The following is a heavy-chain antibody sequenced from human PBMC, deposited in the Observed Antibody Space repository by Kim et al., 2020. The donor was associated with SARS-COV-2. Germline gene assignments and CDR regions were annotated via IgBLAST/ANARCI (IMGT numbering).Heavy chain of an antibody. CDR1: GFTFSSYA. CDR2: ISYDGSNK. CDR3: ARKSWDY. V-gene: IGHV3-30-3*01. J-gene: IGHJ4*02. Sequence: GGSLRLSCAASGFTFSSYAMHWVRQAPGKGLEWVAVISYDGSNKYYADSVKGRFTISRDNSKNTLYLQMNSLRAEDTAVYYCARKSWDYRGQGTLVTVSS.